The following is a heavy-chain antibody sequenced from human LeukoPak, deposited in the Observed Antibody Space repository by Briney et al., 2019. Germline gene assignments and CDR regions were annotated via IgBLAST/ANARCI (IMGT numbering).Heavy chain of an antibody. CDR2: INHSGST. D-gene: IGHD6-19*01. Sequence: SETLSLTCAVYGGSFSGYYWSWIRQPPGKGLEWIGEINHSGSTNYNPSLKSRVTISVDTSKNQFSLKLSSVTAADTAVYYCASSTYSSGWYSAFDIWGQGTMVTVSS. V-gene: IGHV4-34*01. J-gene: IGHJ3*02. CDR1: GGSFSGYY. CDR3: ASSTYSSGWYSAFDI.